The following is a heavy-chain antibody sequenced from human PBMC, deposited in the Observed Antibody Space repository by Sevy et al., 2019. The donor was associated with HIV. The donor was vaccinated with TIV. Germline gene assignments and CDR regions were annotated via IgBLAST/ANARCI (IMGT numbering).Heavy chain of an antibody. CDR1: GFTFSSYA. Sequence: GGSLRLSCAASGFTFSSYAMHWVRQAPGKGPEWVTVISYDGSDKYYADTVKGRFTISRDNSKNTLYLQMNSLRTEDTAVYYCARDRGAVVVVPAAMIWGQGTLVTVSS. CDR2: ISYDGSDK. J-gene: IGHJ4*02. CDR3: ARDRGAVVVVPAAMI. D-gene: IGHD2-2*01. V-gene: IGHV3-30*04.